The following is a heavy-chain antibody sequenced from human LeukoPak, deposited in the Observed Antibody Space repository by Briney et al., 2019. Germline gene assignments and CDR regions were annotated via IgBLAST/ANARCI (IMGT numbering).Heavy chain of an antibody. J-gene: IGHJ4*02. CDR2: IYYSGST. V-gene: IGHV4-30-4*08. CDR1: GGSISSGDYY. CDR3: ARGYYDFWSGSRGGYYFDY. Sequence: SETLSLTCTVSGGSISSGDYYWSWIRQPPGKGLEWIGYIYYSGSTYYNPSLKSRVTISVDTSKNQFSLKLSSVTAADTAVYYCARGYYDFWSGSRGGYYFDYWGQGTLVTVSS. D-gene: IGHD3-3*01.